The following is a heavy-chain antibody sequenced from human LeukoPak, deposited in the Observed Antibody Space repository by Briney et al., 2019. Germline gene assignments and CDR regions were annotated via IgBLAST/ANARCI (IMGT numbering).Heavy chain of an antibody. J-gene: IGHJ5*02. V-gene: IGHV4-34*01. CDR1: GGSFSGYY. Sequence: SETLSLTCAVYGGSFSGYYWSWIRQPPGKGLEWIGEINHSGSTNYNPSLKSRVTISVDTSKNQFSLKLSSVTAADTAVYYCANGVAAAGRAWFDPWGQGTQVIVSS. D-gene: IGHD6-13*01. CDR2: INHSGST. CDR3: ANGVAAAGRAWFDP.